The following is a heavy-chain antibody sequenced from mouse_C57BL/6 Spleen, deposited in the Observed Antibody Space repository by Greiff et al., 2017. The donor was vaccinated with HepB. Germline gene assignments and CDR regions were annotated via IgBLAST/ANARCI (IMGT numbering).Heavy chain of an antibody. CDR2: IYPRSGNT. V-gene: IGHV1-81*01. J-gene: IGHJ4*01. Sequence: QVQLQQSGAELARPGASVKLSCKASGYTFTSYGISWVKQRTGQGLEWIGEIYPRSGNTYYNEKFKGKATLTADKSSSTAYMEIRSLTSEDSAVYFCARTPLYGSSYYYAMDYWGQGTSVTVSS. CDR1: GYTFTSYG. D-gene: IGHD1-1*01. CDR3: ARTPLYGSSYYYAMDY.